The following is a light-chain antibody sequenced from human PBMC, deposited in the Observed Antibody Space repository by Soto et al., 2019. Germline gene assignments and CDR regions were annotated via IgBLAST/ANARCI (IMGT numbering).Light chain of an antibody. J-gene: IGLJ1*01. CDR2: DVS. Sequence: QSVMTQPASVSGSPGQSITISCAGTSSDVGGYTYVSWYQQHLGKAPKLMIYDVSNRPSGVSNRFSGSKSGNTASLTISGLQAEDEADYYCTSYTSSSTPYVFGGGTKVTVL. CDR1: SSDVGGYTY. V-gene: IGLV2-14*01. CDR3: TSYTSSSTPYV.